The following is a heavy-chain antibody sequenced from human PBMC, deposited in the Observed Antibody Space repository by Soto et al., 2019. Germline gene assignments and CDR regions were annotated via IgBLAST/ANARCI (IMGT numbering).Heavy chain of an antibody. CDR1: GGSISSYY. CDR3: ARVPITGTPLQHYYYGMDV. J-gene: IGHJ6*02. D-gene: IGHD1-7*01. V-gene: IGHV4-59*01. CDR2: IYYSGST. Sequence: SETLSLTCTVSGGSISSYYWSWIRQPPGKGLEWIGYIYYSGSTNYNPSLKSRVTISVDTSKNQFSLKLSSVTAADTAVYYCARVPITGTPLQHYYYGMDVWGQGTTVTVSS.